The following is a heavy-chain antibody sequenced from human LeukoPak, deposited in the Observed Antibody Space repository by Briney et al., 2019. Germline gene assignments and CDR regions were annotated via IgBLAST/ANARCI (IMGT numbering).Heavy chain of an antibody. D-gene: IGHD3-10*01. V-gene: IGHV3-23*01. CDR3: AKDTGIILVRGAADY. CDR2: TSGSGGNP. Sequence: GGSLRLSCAASGFTFSSYAMHWVRQAPGKGLEWVSITSGSGGNPYYADSVKGRFTISRDNSKNTLYLHMNSLRAEDTALYYCAKDTGIILVRGAADYWGQGILVTVSS. CDR1: GFTFSSYA. J-gene: IGHJ4*02.